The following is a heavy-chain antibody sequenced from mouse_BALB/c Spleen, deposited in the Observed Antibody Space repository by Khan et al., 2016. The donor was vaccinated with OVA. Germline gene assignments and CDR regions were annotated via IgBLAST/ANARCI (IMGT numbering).Heavy chain of an antibody. V-gene: IGHV5-6-3*01. CDR3: ARVYYQYDEGYWYFDV. D-gene: IGHD2-4*01. CDR1: GFTFSGYG. J-gene: IGHJ1*01. CDR2: INSIGGTS. Sequence: EVELVESGGGLVQPGGSLKLSCAASGFTFSGYGMSWVRQTPDKRLELVATINSIGGTSYYPDSVKGRFTISRDNAKNTLHLQMSSLKSEDTAIYYCARVYYQYDEGYWYFDVWGAGTTVTVSS.